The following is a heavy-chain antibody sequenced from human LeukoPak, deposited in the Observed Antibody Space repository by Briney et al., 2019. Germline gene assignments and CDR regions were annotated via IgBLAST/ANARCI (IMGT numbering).Heavy chain of an antibody. V-gene: IGHV7-4-1*02. CDR3: AKDLDSAAFDI. J-gene: IGHJ3*02. D-gene: IGHD2-15*01. CDR1: GYTFTTYA. Sequence: ASVKVSCRASGYTFTTYAINWVRQAPGQGLEYMGWIRTNTGSPTYAQGFTGRFVFSLDTSVNTAYLQISSLKAEDTAVYYCAKDLDSAAFDIWGQETMVTVSS. CDR2: IRTNTGSP.